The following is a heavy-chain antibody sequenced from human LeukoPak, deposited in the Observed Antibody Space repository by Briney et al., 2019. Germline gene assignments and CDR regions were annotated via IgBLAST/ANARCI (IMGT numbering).Heavy chain of an antibody. CDR2: ISSSGSTI. V-gene: IGHV3-11*01. D-gene: IGHD2-15*01. J-gene: IGHJ4*02. CDR1: GFSFSSQW. Sequence: GGSLRLSCAASGFSFSSQWMSWVRQAPGKGLEWVSYISSSGSTIYYADSVKGRFTISRDNAKNSLYLQMNSLRAEDTAVYYCASGPVVVAALFDWGQGTLVTVSS. CDR3: ASGPVVVAALFD.